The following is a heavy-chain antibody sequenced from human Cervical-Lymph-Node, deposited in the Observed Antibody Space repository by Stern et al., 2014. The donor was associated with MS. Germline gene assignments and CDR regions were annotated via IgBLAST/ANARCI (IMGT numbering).Heavy chain of an antibody. CDR1: GGPFSSYA. V-gene: IGHV1-69*01. D-gene: IGHD6-6*01. Sequence: QVHLVESGAEVKKPGSSVKVSCKASGGPFSSYAISWGREAPGQGLEWVGVIIPIFGTANYTQKFQGRVTITAADSTLTAYMELSSLRSEDTAVYYCAIYSSSSIGDYWGQGTLVTVSS. CDR3: AIYSSSSIGDY. J-gene: IGHJ4*02. CDR2: IIPIFGTA.